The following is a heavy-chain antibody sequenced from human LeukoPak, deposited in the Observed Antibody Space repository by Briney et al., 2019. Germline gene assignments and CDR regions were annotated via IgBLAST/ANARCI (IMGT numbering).Heavy chain of an antibody. CDR3: AKGRELWFGELLY. CDR2: ISYDGSNK. Sequence: GGSLRLSCAASGFTFSSYGMHWVRQAPGKGLEWVAVISYDGSNKYYAESVKGRFTISRDNSKNTLSLQMNSLRAEDTAVYYCAKGRELWFGELLYWGQGTLVTVSS. CDR1: GFTFSSYG. J-gene: IGHJ4*02. D-gene: IGHD3-10*01. V-gene: IGHV3-30*18.